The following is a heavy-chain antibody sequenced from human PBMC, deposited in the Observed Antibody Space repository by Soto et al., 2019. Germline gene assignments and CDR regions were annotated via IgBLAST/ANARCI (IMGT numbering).Heavy chain of an antibody. Sequence: GASVKVSCKASGYTFTSYYMHWVRQAPGQGLEWMGIINPSGGSTSYAQKFQGRVTMTRDTSTSTVYMELSSLRSEDTAVYYCAREGGNYYYYYGMDVWGQGTTVTVSS. J-gene: IGHJ6*02. CDR3: AREGGNYYYYYGMDV. D-gene: IGHD3-16*01. CDR2: INPSGGST. V-gene: IGHV1-46*01. CDR1: GYTFTSYY.